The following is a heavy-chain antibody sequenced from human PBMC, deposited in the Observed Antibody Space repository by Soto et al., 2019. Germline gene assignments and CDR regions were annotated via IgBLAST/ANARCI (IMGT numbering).Heavy chain of an antibody. CDR2: IIPLFGTT. CDR1: GDTFKNCV. D-gene: IGHD7-27*01. J-gene: IGHJ1*01. Sequence: QVQVVQSGVDVRRPGSSVKVSCKASGDTFKNCVISWVRQAPGQGLEWMGGIIPLFGTTDFAQRVQGRLTITTDESTTTACMELSRLRSEDTATYYGAAELGFGKVSVDWGQGTMVIVYS. V-gene: IGHV1-69*01. CDR3: AAELGFGKVSVD.